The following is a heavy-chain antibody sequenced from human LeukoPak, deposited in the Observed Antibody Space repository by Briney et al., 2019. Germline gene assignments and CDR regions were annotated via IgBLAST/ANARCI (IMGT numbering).Heavy chain of an antibody. CDR1: GFTLSSYS. CDR3: ATRDGDRKFDY. Sequence: GGSLRLPCAASGFTLSSYSMNWVPQAPGKGREWVSVIRSSGHSKYYADSVKGRFTISRDNSKNTLYLQLNSLRAEDTAVYYCATRDGDRKFDYWGQGTLATVSS. CDR2: IRSSGHSK. J-gene: IGHJ4*02. V-gene: IGHV3-23*01. D-gene: IGHD5-24*01.